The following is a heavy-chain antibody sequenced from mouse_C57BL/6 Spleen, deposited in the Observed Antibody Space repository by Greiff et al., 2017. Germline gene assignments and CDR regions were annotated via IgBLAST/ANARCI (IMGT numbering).Heavy chain of an antibody. CDR2: IHPNSGST. V-gene: IGHV1-64*01. CDR1: GYTFTSYW. CDR3: ARRDYGSGDY. D-gene: IGHD1-1*01. Sequence: QVQLQQSGAELVKPGASVKLSCKASGYTFTSYWMHWVKQRPGQGLEWIGMIHPNSGSTNYNEKFKSKATLTVDKSSSTAYMQLSSLTSEDSAVYYCARRDYGSGDYWGQGTTLTVSS. J-gene: IGHJ2*01.